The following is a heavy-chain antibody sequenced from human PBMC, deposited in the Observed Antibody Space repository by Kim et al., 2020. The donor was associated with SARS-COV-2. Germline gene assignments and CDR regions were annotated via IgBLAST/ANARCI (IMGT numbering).Heavy chain of an antibody. CDR2: ST. Sequence: STNYNPSLKRRVTISVDTSKSQFSLKLSSVTAADTAVYYCARSTHGFPSYWGQGTLVTVSS. J-gene: IGHJ4*02. D-gene: IGHD5-12*01. V-gene: IGHV4-34*01. CDR3: ARSTHGFPSY.